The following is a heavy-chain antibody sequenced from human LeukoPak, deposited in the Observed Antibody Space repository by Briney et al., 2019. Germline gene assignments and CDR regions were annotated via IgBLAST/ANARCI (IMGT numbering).Heavy chain of an antibody. D-gene: IGHD5-24*01. J-gene: IGHJ4*02. CDR1: GGTFSSYA. CDR3: ARDLGEMATMAPGDDY. V-gene: IGHV1-69*13. CDR2: INPIFGTA. Sequence: EASVKVSCKASGGTFSSYAISWVRQAPGQGLEWMGGINPIFGTANYAQKFQGRVTITADESTSTAYMELSSLRSEDTAVYYCARDLGEMATMAPGDDYWGQGTLVTVSS.